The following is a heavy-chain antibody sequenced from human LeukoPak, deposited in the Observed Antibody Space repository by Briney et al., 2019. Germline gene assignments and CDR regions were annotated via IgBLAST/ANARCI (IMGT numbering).Heavy chain of an antibody. CDR2: TYSSGST. CDR1: GGSINSGSYY. CDR3: ARGLGIGKDYFDR. J-gene: IGHJ4*02. V-gene: IGHV4-61*02. D-gene: IGHD7-27*01. Sequence: SETLSLTCTVSGGSINSGSYYWSWIRQPAGKGLEWIGRTYSSGSTNYNPSLKGRVTISVDTSKNQVSLNLSSVTAADTAVYYCARGLGIGKDYFDRWGQGTLVTVSS.